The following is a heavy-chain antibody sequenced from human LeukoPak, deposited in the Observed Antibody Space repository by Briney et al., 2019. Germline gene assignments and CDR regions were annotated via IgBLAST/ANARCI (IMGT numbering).Heavy chain of an antibody. V-gene: IGHV3-23*01. CDR2: ISGSGGST. J-gene: IGHJ4*02. CDR3: AKDLQLYDSSGYYGTNYFDY. CDR1: GFTFSSYA. Sequence: PGGSLRLSCAASGFTFSSYAMSWVRQAPGKGLEWVSAISGSGGSTYYADSVKGRFTISRDNSKNTLYLQMNSLRAEDTAVYYCAKDLQLYDSSGYYGTNYFDYWGQGTLVIVSS. D-gene: IGHD3-22*01.